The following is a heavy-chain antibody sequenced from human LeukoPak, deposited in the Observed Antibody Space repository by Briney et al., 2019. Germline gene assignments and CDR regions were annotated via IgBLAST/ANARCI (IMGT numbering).Heavy chain of an antibody. CDR3: AKDQGVTVTTGYNY. V-gene: IGHV3-30*02. D-gene: IGHD4-17*01. CDR1: GFTFSSYG. Sequence: PGGSLRPSCAASGFTFSSYGMHWVRQAPGKGLEWVAFIRYDGSNKYYADSVKGRFTISRDNSKNTLYLQMNSLRAEDTAVYYCAKDQGVTVTTGYNYWGQGTLVTVSS. J-gene: IGHJ4*02. CDR2: IRYDGSNK.